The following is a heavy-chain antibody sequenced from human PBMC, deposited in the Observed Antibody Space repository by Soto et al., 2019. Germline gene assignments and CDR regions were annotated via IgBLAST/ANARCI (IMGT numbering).Heavy chain of an antibody. V-gene: IGHV1-46*03. Sequence: QVQLVQSGAEVKKPGASVKVSCKASGYTFTSYYMHWVRQAPGQGLEWMGIINPSGGSTSYAQNFQGRVTMTSDXXXXXXXXXXXSXXSXDXAVYYCARDRADYVLWSGSYTMDVWGKGTTVTVSS. CDR3: ARDRADYVLWSGSYTMDV. CDR1: GYTFTSYY. CDR2: INPSGGST. J-gene: IGHJ6*04. D-gene: IGHD3-3*01.